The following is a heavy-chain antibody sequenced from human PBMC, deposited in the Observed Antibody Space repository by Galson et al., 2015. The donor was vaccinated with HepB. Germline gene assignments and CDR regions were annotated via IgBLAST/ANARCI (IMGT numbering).Heavy chain of an antibody. V-gene: IGHV3-21*01. CDR3: AKGPDDYGDYDAESSTGIGY. D-gene: IGHD4-17*01. CDR1: GFTFSSYS. Sequence: SLRLSCAASGFTFSSYSMNWVRQAPGKGLEWVSSISSSSSYIYYADSVKGRFTISRDNAKNSLYLQMNSLRAEDTAVYYCAKGPDDYGDYDAESSTGIGYWGQGTLVTVSS. CDR2: ISSSSSYI. J-gene: IGHJ4*01.